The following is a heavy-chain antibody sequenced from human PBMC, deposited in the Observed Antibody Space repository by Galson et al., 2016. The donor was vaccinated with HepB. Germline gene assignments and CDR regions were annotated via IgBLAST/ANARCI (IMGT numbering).Heavy chain of an antibody. V-gene: IGHV4-59*01. CDR1: GGSISDYY. D-gene: IGHD3-16*01. J-gene: IGHJ4*02. CDR2: IYYSGST. CDR3: TRATSFAYFDY. Sequence: ETLSLTCTVSGGSISDYYWGWIRQSPGKGLEWIGYIYYSGSTNYNPSLKSRVTISVDPSKIQFSLNLNSVTAADTALYYCTRATSFAYFDYWGQGTLVTVSS.